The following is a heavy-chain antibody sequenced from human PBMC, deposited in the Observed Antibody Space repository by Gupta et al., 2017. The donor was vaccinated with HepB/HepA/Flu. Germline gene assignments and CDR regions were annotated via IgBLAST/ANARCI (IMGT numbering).Heavy chain of an antibody. CDR3: ARVGYYYDSSGYSGELFDY. CDR2: ISGDGGST. Sequence: EVQLVESGGGVVQPGGSLRLSCAASGFTFDDYAMHWVRQAPGKGLEWVFLISGDGGSTYYADSVKGRFTISRDNSKNSLYLQMNSLRTEDTALYYCARVGYYYDSSGYSGELFDYWGQGTLVTVSS. J-gene: IGHJ4*02. CDR1: GFTFDDYA. D-gene: IGHD3-22*01. V-gene: IGHV3-43*02.